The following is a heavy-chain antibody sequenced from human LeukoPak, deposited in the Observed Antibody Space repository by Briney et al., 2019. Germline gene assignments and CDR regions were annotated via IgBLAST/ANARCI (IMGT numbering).Heavy chain of an antibody. CDR1: GFTFSSYW. CDR3: ARDKPGSHYYVDV. CDR2: IHSDGSIT. D-gene: IGHD1-1*01. J-gene: IGHJ6*03. V-gene: IGHV3-74*01. Sequence: GGSLRLSCAASGFTFSSYWMHWVRQAPGKGLEWVSRIHSDGSITSYADFVKGRFTISRDNAKNTLYLQMNSLRAEDTAVYYCARDKPGSHYYVDVWGKGTTVTVSS.